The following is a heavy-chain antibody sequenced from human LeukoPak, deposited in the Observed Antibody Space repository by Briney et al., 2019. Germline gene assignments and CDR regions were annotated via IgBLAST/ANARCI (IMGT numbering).Heavy chain of an antibody. CDR2: ISGSGGST. Sequence: PGGSLRLSCAASGFTFSSYAMSWVRQAPGKGLEWVSAISGSGGSTYYADSVKGRFRISRDNSENKLYLQMNSLRTEDTAIYYCAMTYDFWSEYPGWGQGTLVTVSS. CDR3: AMTYDFWSEYPG. CDR1: GFTFSSYA. D-gene: IGHD3-3*01. V-gene: IGHV3-23*01. J-gene: IGHJ4*02.